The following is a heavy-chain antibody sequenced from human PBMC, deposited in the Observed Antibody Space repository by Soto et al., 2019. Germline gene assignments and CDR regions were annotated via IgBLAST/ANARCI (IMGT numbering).Heavy chain of an antibody. J-gene: IGHJ4*02. CDR3: ARSPPLRECPGGDCSHFDY. CDR2: INPSSGVA. D-gene: IGHD2-21*02. Sequence: QVQLVQSGAGVQKPGASVKVSCEASRYRFTAYYMHWVRQAPGQGLEWMAIINPSSGVANYAQRFQGRFTMTRDTSTSTVYMELSRLRSEDTAVYYCARSPPLRECPGGDCSHFDYWGQGTLVTVS. V-gene: IGHV1-46*01. CDR1: RYRFTAYY.